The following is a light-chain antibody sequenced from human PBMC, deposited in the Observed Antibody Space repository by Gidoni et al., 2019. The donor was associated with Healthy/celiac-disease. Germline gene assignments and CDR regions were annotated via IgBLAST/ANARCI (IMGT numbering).Light chain of an antibody. Sequence: QSALTQPASVSGAPGPSITISCTGTSSDVGGYNYVSWYQQHPGKAPKLMIYAVSNRPSGVPDRFSGSKSGNTASLTSAWLQAEDEADYYGSSYTSSSTPYVFGTGTKVTVL. CDR1: SSDVGGYNY. V-gene: IGLV2-14*01. J-gene: IGLJ1*01. CDR3: SSYTSSSTPYV. CDR2: AVS.